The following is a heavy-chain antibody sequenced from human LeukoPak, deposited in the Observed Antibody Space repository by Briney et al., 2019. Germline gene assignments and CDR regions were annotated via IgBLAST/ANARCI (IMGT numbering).Heavy chain of an antibody. CDR1: GFTFDDYA. CDR2: ISWNSGSI. V-gene: IGHV3-9*01. D-gene: IGHD6-13*01. CDR3: AKVSSAYSSSRPYFDY. J-gene: IGHJ4*02. Sequence: PGGSLRLSCAASGFTFDDYAMHWVRQAPGKGLEWVSGISWNSGSIGYADSVKGRFTISRDNAKNSLYLQMNSLRAEDTALYYCAKVSSAYSSSRPYFDYWGQGTLVTVSS.